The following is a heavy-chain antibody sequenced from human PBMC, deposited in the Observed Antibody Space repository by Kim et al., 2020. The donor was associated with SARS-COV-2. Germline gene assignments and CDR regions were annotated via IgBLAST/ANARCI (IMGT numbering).Heavy chain of an antibody. Sequence: ASVKVSCKASGYTFTSYGISWVRQAPGQGLEWMGWISAYNGNTNYAQKLQGRVTMTTDTSTSTAYMELRSLRSDDTAVYYCARDTAAGQWLVPSDYWGQGTLVTVSS. V-gene: IGHV1-18*01. CDR1: GYTFTSYG. D-gene: IGHD6-19*01. J-gene: IGHJ4*02. CDR2: ISAYNGNT. CDR3: ARDTAAGQWLVPSDY.